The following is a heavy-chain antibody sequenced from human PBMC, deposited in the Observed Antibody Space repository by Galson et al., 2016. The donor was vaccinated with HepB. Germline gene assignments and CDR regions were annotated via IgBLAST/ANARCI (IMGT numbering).Heavy chain of an antibody. CDR2: LYSGGSP. CDR1: GFTVSNNY. J-gene: IGHJ3*02. Sequence: SLRLSCAASGFTVSNNYMTWVRQAPGRGLEWVSLLYSGGSPFYAGSVRGRFTIPRDNSKNTVYLQMNSRRAEDTAVYYCARDRDYYDTSGYYYNDGFDIWGQGTMVTVSS. D-gene: IGHD3-22*01. CDR3: ARDRDYYDTSGYYYNDGFDI. V-gene: IGHV3-53*01.